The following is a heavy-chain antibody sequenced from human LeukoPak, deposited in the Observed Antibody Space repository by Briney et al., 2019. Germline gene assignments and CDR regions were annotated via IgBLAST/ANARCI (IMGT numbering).Heavy chain of an antibody. D-gene: IGHD3-10*01. CDR3: ARGGYYGSGNDFRFDP. J-gene: IGHJ5*02. Sequence: SETLSLTCTVSGGSINSYYWSWIRQPPGKGLEGIGYIQYTGSTNYNPSLKRRVTISVDTSKDQFSLKLSSVTAADTAIYYCARGGYYGSGNDFRFDPWGQGTLVTVSS. CDR1: GGSINSYY. CDR2: IQYTGST. V-gene: IGHV4-59*01.